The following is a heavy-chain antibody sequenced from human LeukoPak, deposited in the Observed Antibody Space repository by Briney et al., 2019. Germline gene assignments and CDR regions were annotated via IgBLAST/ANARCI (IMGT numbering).Heavy chain of an antibody. J-gene: IGHJ4*02. D-gene: IGHD6-19*01. Sequence: AETLSLTCTVSGDSIGGYYWSWIRQPPGKGLEWIAYIYYSRRTNSNPSLKSRVTISLDTSKNQFSLKLSSVTAADTAVYYCARLTTAGYLNHWGQGTLVTVSS. CDR1: GDSIGGYY. V-gene: IGHV4-59*08. CDR3: ARLTTAGYLNH. CDR2: IYYSRRT.